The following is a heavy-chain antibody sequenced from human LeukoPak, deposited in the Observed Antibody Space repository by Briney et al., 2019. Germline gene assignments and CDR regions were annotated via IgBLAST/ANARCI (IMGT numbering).Heavy chain of an antibody. Sequence: HGESLKISCKGSGYSFTSYWISWVRQMPGKGLEWMGRIDPSDFYTNYSPSFQGHVTISADKSISTAYLQWSSLKASDTAMYYCARHLAYCGGDCYSYGMDVWGQGTTVTVSS. CDR2: IDPSDFYT. J-gene: IGHJ6*02. D-gene: IGHD2-21*01. CDR3: ARHLAYCGGDCYSYGMDV. CDR1: GYSFTSYW. V-gene: IGHV5-10-1*01.